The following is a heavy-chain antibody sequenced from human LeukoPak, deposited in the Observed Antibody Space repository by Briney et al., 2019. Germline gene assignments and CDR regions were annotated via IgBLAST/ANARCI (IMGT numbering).Heavy chain of an antibody. J-gene: IGHJ4*02. CDR1: GFTFSTYW. Sequence: GGSLRLSCAASGFTFSTYWMHWVRQAPGKGLVWVSRINPGGSTTTYADSVKGRFTISRDNAKSTLYLQMNSLRAEDTAVYYCARVCSGGNCYVDSWGQGTLVTVSS. D-gene: IGHD2-21*01. CDR2: INPGGSTT. CDR3: ARVCSGGNCYVDS. V-gene: IGHV3-74*01.